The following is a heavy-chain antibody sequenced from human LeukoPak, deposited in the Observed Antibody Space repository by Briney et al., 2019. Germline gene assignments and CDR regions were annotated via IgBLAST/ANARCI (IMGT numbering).Heavy chain of an antibody. D-gene: IGHD4-23*01. CDR1: GFTFSNYN. CDR2: IDRDGSRI. CDR3: VRGNDYGGPHY. V-gene: IGHV3-74*01. Sequence: PGGSLRLSCAASGFTFSNYNMNWVRQAPGKGLVWVSRIDRDGSRINYADSVKGRFTISRDNGKNTLFLQMNSLRAEDAAVYYCVRGNDYGGPHYWGQGTLVTVSS. J-gene: IGHJ4*02.